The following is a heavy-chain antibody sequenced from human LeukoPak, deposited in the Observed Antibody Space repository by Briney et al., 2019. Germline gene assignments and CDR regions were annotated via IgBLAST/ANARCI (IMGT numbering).Heavy chain of an antibody. CDR2: IRSEADGGTT. J-gene: IGHJ4*02. CDR3: TTGFFVVDQS. V-gene: IGHV3-15*01. CDR1: GFSFNTAW. Sequence: GGSLRLSCAASGFSFNTAWMSWVRQAPGKGLEWVGRIRSEADGGTTDCAAPVKGRFSISRDDSKNTLYLQMSSLKVEDTAVYYCTTGFFVVDQSWGQGTLVTVSS. D-gene: IGHD2-21*01.